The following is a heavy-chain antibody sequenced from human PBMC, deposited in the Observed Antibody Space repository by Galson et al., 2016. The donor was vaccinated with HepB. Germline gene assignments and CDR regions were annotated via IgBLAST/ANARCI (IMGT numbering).Heavy chain of an antibody. CDR1: GGSISSGGYY. J-gene: IGHJ3*02. V-gene: IGHV4-31*03. CDR2: IYYTGRT. CDR3: ARYQIAIQAVDI. D-gene: IGHD2-2*01. Sequence: ETLSLTCTVSGGSISSGGYYWTWIRQHPGKGLEWIGYIYYTGRTYYNPSLKSRVTISVDTSKNQFSLNVSSVTAADTAVFYCARYQIAIQAVDIWGQGTKVTVSS.